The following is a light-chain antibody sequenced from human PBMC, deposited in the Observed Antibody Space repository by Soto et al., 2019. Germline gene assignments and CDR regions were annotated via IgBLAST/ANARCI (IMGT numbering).Light chain of an antibody. CDR1: QRVSSNY. J-gene: IGKJ1*01. CDR2: GAS. Sequence: EIVLTQSPGTLSLSPGERATLSCRASQRVSSNYLAWYQQKPGQAPRLGIYGASSRATGIPDRFSGSGSGTDFTLTISRLEPEDVAVYYCQQYGSSPRTFGQGTKVEIK. V-gene: IGKV3-20*01. CDR3: QQYGSSPRT.